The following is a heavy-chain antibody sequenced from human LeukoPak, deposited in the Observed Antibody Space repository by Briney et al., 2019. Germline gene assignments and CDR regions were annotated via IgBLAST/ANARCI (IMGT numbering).Heavy chain of an antibody. V-gene: IGHV4-59*01. Sequence: SETLSLTCTASGGSISSDYWSWIRQPPGKGLEWIGYIYYSGRTYYNPSLKSRITISVDTSKNQFSLKLSSVTAADTAVYYCARGFYSPHYWGQGTLVSVSS. CDR3: ARGFYSPHY. CDR2: IYYSGRT. J-gene: IGHJ4*02. D-gene: IGHD4-11*01. CDR1: GGSISSDY.